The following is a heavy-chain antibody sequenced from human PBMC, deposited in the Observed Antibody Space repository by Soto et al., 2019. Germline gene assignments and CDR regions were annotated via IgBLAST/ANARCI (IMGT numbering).Heavy chain of an antibody. D-gene: IGHD4-4*01. CDR1: GYTFTSYG. CDR3: AREGGGYSNYAPDP. J-gene: IGHJ5*02. V-gene: IGHV1-18*01. CDR2: ISAYNGNT. Sequence: ASVKVSCKASGYTFTSYGISWVRQAPGQGLEWMGWISAYNGNTNYAQKLQGRVTMTTDTSTSTAYMEMRSLRSDDTAVYYCAREGGGYSNYAPDPWGQGTLVTVSS.